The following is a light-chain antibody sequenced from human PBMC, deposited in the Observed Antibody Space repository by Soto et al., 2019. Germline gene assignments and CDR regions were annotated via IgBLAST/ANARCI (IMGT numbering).Light chain of an antibody. CDR1: QSVGSY. V-gene: IGKV3-11*01. Sequence: EIVLTQSPATLSLSLGERATLSCRASQSVGSYLAWYQQKRGQAPRLLIYDAANRANDIPARFSGSGSGTDFTLTISSLEPEDFAVYYCQQRSNWSFGQGTRLEIK. CDR2: DAA. CDR3: QQRSNWS. J-gene: IGKJ5*01.